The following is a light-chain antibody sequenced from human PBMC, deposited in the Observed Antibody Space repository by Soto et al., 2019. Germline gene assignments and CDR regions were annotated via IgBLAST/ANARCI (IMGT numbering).Light chain of an antibody. V-gene: IGLV3-25*02. CDR3: QSADSSGTYV. Sequence: YELTQPPSVSVSPGQTARITCSGDALPKQYAYWYQQKPGQAPVLVIYKDSERPSGIPERFSGSSSGTTVTLTISGVQAEDEADYYCQSADSSGTYVFGTGTKVTGL. CDR1: ALPKQY. CDR2: KDS. J-gene: IGLJ1*01.